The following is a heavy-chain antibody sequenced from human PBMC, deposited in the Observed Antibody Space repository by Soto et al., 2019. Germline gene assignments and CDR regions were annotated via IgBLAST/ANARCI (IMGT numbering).Heavy chain of an antibody. CDR1: GFTFSSYA. CDR2: ISYDGSNK. J-gene: IGHJ4*02. V-gene: IGHV3-30-3*01. Sequence: LRLSCAASGFTFSSYAMHWVRQAPGKGLEWVAVISYDGSNKYYADSVKGRFTISRDNSKNTLYLQMNSLRAGDTAVYYCAREWLQFPYFDYWGQGTLVTVSS. D-gene: IGHD5-12*01. CDR3: AREWLQFPYFDY.